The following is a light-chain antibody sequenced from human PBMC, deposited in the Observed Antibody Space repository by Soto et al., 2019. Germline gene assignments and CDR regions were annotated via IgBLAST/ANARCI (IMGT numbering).Light chain of an antibody. Sequence: QSVLTQPASVSGSPGQSITISCTGTSSDVGSSNLVSWYQQHPGKAPKVMIYEGTQRPSGVSNRFSGSKSGNTAFLTISGLQAEDEADYYCCSFAGSSTYVFGTGTKLTVL. J-gene: IGLJ1*01. CDR3: CSFAGSSTYV. CDR1: SSDVGSSNL. V-gene: IGLV2-23*01. CDR2: EGT.